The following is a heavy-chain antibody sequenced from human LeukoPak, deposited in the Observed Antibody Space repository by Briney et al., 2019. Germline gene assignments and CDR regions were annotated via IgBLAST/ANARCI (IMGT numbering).Heavy chain of an antibody. CDR1: GFTFSSYS. Sequence: PGGSLRLSCAASGFTFSSYSMNWVRQAPGKGLEWVSSISSSSYIYYADSVKGRFTISRDNSKNTLDLQMYSLRAEDTAVYYCAKEPTSYASGWYFQHWGQGTLVTVSS. V-gene: IGHV3-21*01. D-gene: IGHD6-25*01. J-gene: IGHJ1*01. CDR2: ISSSSYI. CDR3: AKEPTSYASGWYFQH.